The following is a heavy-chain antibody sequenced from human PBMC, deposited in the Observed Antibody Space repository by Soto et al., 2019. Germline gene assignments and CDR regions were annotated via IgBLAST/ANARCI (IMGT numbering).Heavy chain of an antibody. CDR3: ARQLNWNDVYAFDI. J-gene: IGHJ3*02. V-gene: IGHV5-51*01. D-gene: IGHD1-1*01. Sequence: GGSLKIPCKFSGYSFTSYWFGWGGRLPGKGLEWMGIIYPGDSDTRYSPSFQGQVTISADKSISTAYLQWSSLKASDTAMYYCARQLNWNDVYAFDIWGQGTMVTVSS. CDR1: GYSFTSYW. CDR2: IYPGDSDT.